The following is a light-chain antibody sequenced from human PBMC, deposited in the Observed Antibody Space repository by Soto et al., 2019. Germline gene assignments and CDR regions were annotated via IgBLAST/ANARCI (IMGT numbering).Light chain of an antibody. V-gene: IGKV3-20*01. J-gene: IGKJ3*01. CDR3: HQSGRPPYI. Sequence: DIVLTQSPGTLSLSPGDRATLSCRASQGVSFSYLSWYQQKPGQAPRLLIFGASTRATGVPDRFSCSGSGTDFTLTISRLEPEDSAIYYCHQSGRPPYIFRPGTKVEIK. CDR2: GAS. CDR1: QGVSFSY.